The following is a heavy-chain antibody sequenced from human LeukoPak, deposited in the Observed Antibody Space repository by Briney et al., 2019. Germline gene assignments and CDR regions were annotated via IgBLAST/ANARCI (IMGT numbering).Heavy chain of an antibody. J-gene: IGHJ4*02. V-gene: IGHV3-23*01. CDR2: ISGSGGST. CDR1: GFTFSSYA. D-gene: IGHD3-22*01. Sequence: GSLRLSCAASGFTFSSYAMSWVRQAPGKGLEWVSAISGSGGSTYYADSVKGRFTISRDNSKNTLYLQMNSLRAEDTAVYYCAKVRVRDSSGYYYYLWGQETLVTVSS. CDR3: AKVRVRDSSGYYYYL.